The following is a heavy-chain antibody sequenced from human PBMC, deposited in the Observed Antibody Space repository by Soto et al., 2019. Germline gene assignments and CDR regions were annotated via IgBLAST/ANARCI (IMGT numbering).Heavy chain of an antibody. D-gene: IGHD2-21*02. V-gene: IGHV3-21*01. J-gene: IGHJ3*02. CDR3: ASTLYGGNYDAFDI. Sequence: LILSCAASGFTFSSYSMNWVRQAPGKGLEWVSSISSSSSYIYYADSVKGRFTISRDNAKNSLYLQMNSLRAEDTAVYYCASTLYGGNYDAFDIWGQGTMVTVS. CDR1: GFTFSSYS. CDR2: ISSSSSYI.